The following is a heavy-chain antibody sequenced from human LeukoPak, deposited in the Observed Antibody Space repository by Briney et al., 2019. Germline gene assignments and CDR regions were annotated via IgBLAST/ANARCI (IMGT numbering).Heavy chain of an antibody. V-gene: IGHV3-74*01. D-gene: IGHD6-13*01. J-gene: IGHJ4*02. Sequence: GGSLRLSCAASGFTFSAYWMHWVRQAPGQGLVWVSRTDTEGTSTHYADSVKGRFTVSRDNSKNTLYLQMNSLRAEDTAVYYCATGSVRYSASWYSQEGDYWGQGTLVTVSS. CDR2: TDTEGTST. CDR3: ATGSVRYSASWYSQEGDY. CDR1: GFTFSAYW.